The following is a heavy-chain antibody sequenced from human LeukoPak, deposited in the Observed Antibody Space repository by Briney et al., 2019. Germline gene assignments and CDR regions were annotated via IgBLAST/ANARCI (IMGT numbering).Heavy chain of an antibody. D-gene: IGHD4-17*01. J-gene: IGHJ2*01. Sequence: SETLSLTCTVSGGSVSSGSYYWSWIRQPPGKGLEWIGYIYYSGSTNYNPSLKSRVTISVDTSKNQFSLKLSSVTAADTAVYYCARATYDYGDYWYFDLWGRGTLVTVSS. CDR3: ARATYDYGDYWYFDL. CDR2: IYYSGST. CDR1: GGSVSSGSYY. V-gene: IGHV4-61*01.